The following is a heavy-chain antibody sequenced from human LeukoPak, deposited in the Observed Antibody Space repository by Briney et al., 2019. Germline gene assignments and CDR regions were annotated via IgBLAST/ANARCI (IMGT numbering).Heavy chain of an antibody. D-gene: IGHD3-22*01. CDR2: IKSDGSST. J-gene: IGHJ4*02. CDR3: ARYFYDSSRGAY. Sequence: GGSLRLSCAAAAFTFSTYWMHWVRQAPRKGLVWVSRIKSDGSSTSYADSVTGRFTISRDTARNTQYMQLNSLRAEDTAVYFCARYFYDSSRGAYWGQRTLVTVSS. CDR1: AFTFSTYW. V-gene: IGHV3-74*01.